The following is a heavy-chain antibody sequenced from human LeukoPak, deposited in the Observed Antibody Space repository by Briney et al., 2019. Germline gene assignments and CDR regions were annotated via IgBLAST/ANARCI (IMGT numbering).Heavy chain of an antibody. D-gene: IGHD3-10*01. CDR3: ATYYYGSGSYYDY. CDR1: GGSFSGYY. J-gene: IGHJ4*02. V-gene: IGHV4-34*01. Sequence: SETLSLTCAVYGGSFSGYYWSWIRQPPGKGLEWIGEINHSGSTNYNPSLKSRVTISVDTSKSQFSLKLSSVTAADTAVYYCATYYYGSGSYYDYWGQGTLVTVSS. CDR2: INHSGST.